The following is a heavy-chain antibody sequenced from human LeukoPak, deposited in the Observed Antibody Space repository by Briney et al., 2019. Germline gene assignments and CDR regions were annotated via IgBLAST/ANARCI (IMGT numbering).Heavy chain of an antibody. J-gene: IGHJ3*01. CDR2: IRSGGNT. CDR1: GFTVSSSY. CDR3: AREGSGRTAYNDGLDV. D-gene: IGHD3-10*01. V-gene: IGHV3-53*01. Sequence: GGSLRLSCAASGFTVSSSYMTWVRQAPGKGLEWVSVIRSGGNTVCADSVKGRFTISRDNSKNTLYLQLNSLRAEDTAVYYCAREGSGRTAYNDGLDVWGQGTMVTVSS.